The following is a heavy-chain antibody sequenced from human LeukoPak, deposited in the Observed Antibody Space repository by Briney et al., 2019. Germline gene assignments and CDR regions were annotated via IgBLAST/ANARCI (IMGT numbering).Heavy chain of an antibody. CDR2: IKQDGSEK. Sequence: GGSLRLSCTASGFTVSSHYMSWVRQAPGKGLEWVTNIKQDGSEKYYVDSVTGRFTISRDNAKNSLYLQMNSLRAEDTAVYYCAREYDFWGGYPGSAMDVWGKGTTVTVSS. V-gene: IGHV3-7*01. D-gene: IGHD3-3*01. J-gene: IGHJ6*04. CDR1: GFTVSSHY. CDR3: AREYDFWGGYPGSAMDV.